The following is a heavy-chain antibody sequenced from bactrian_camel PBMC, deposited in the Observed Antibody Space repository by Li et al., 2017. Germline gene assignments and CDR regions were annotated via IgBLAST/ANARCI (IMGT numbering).Heavy chain of an antibody. Sequence: VQLVESGGGSVQAGGSLRLSCTYTRTHNYVTWFRQGPGNGREAVAKIHSRSGNTHYGDSVKGRFTISQDSAKNTMYLQMNNLKPDDSAMYSCAVYGGLRRICPRLDRFDSGYVQYRGQGTQVTFS. CDR3: AVYGGLRRICPRLDRFDSGYVQY. D-gene: IGHD3*01. CDR1: RTHNYV. CDR2: IHSRSGNT. J-gene: IGHJ4*01. V-gene: IGHV3S36*01.